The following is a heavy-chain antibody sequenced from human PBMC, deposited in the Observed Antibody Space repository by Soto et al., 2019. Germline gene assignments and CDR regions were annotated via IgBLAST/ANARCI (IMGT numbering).Heavy chain of an antibody. CDR1: GFTLSSYA. J-gene: IGHJ3*02. CDR2: ISGSGEST. CDR3: AKISGYTYGYPFDI. Sequence: EAQLLESGGGSVQPGGSLRLSCAASGFTLSSYAMSWVRQAPGKGLEWVSGISGSGESTYYADSVSGRFTISRDISKSTLYRQMSNLRAEDTALYYCAKISGYTYGYPFDIWGQGTMVTVSS. D-gene: IGHD5-18*01. V-gene: IGHV3-23*01.